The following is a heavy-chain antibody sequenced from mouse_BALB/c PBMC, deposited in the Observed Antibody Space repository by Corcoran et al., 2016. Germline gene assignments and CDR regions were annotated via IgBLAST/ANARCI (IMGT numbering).Heavy chain of an antibody. J-gene: IGHJ2*01. D-gene: IGHD1-2*01. Sequence: EVQLQQSGPELVKPGASMKLSCKASGYSFTGYTLNWVKQSHGKNLEWLGLINPYNGGTSYNHKFKGKATLTVDKSSSTAYMELLSLTSEDSADYYCARITTATYYCDYWGQGTTLTVSS. V-gene: IGHV1-18*01. CDR2: INPYNGGT. CDR1: GYSFTGYT. CDR3: ARITTATYYCDY.